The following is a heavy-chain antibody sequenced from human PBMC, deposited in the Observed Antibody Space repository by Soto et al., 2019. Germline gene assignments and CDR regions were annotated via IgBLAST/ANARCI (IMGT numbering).Heavy chain of an antibody. D-gene: IGHD5-12*01. Sequence: DVQLVESGGGLIQPGGSLRLSCVASGLTVSGKKDVACVRQAPGKGPEGVSGVYDLDVTYYADSVRGRFTTSIGNSRTTVWLQMRDLRPEDTALYFCATWLLREHAYDIWGRGTMVTVSS. V-gene: IGHV3-53*01. CDR3: ATWLLREHAYDI. CDR2: VYDLDVT. CDR1: GLTVSGKKD. J-gene: IGHJ3*02.